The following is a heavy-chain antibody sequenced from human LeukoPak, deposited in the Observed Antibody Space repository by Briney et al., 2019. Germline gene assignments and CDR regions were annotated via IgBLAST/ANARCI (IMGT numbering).Heavy chain of an antibody. V-gene: IGHV4-30-2*01. Sequence: SSQTLSLTCAGSGGSISSGGYSWSWIRQPPGKGLEWIGYIYHSGSTYYNPSLKSRATISVDRSKNQFFLKLSSVTAADTAVYYCARGTYYYYGMDVWGQGTTVTVSS. J-gene: IGHJ6*02. CDR3: ARGTYYYYGMDV. CDR1: GGSISSGGYS. CDR2: IYHSGST.